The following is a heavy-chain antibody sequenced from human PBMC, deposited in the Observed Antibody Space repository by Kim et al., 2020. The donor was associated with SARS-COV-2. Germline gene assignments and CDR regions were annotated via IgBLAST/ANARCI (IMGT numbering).Heavy chain of an antibody. Sequence: GGSLRLSCAASGFTFSSYGMHWVRQAPGKGLEWVAVISYDGSNKYYADSVKGRFTISRDNSKNTLYLQMNSLRAEDTAVYYCAKDQYCSSTSCYGDGFDYWGQGTLVTVSS. D-gene: IGHD2-2*01. J-gene: IGHJ4*02. CDR2: ISYDGSNK. CDR1: GFTFSSYG. V-gene: IGHV3-30*18. CDR3: AKDQYCSSTSCYGDGFDY.